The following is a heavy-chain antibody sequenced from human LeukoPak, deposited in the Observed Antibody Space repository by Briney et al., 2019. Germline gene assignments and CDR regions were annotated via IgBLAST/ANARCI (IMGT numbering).Heavy chain of an antibody. V-gene: IGHV3-21*01. Sequence: GGSLRLSCAASGFTFSSYSMNWVRQAPGKGLEWVSSISSSSSYIYYADSVEGRFTISRDNAKNSLYLQMNSLRAEDTAVYYCAELGITMIGGVWGKGTTVTISS. D-gene: IGHD3-10*02. CDR1: GFTFSSYS. CDR2: ISSSSSYI. J-gene: IGHJ6*04. CDR3: AELGITMIGGV.